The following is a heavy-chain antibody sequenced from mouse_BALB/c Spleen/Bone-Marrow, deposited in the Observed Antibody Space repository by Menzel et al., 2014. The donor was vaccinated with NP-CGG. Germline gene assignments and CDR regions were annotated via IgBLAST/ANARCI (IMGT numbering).Heavy chain of an antibody. CDR3: ARAYDFLDY. Sequence: VQLKDSGPELMKPGASVKISCKASGYSFTSYYMHWVKQSHGKSLEWIGYIDPFNGGTSYNQKFKGKATLTVDKSSNTAYMHLSSLTSEDSAVYYCARAYDFLDYWGQGSPLTVSS. CDR1: GYSFTSYY. D-gene: IGHD2-4*01. J-gene: IGHJ2*01. V-gene: IGHV1S135*01. CDR2: IDPFNGGT.